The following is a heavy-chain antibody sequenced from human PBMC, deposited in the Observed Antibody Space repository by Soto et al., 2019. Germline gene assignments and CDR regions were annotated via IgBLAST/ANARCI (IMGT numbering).Heavy chain of an antibody. CDR1: GFTFTTSA. D-gene: IGHD3-10*01. J-gene: IGHJ4*02. V-gene: IGHV1-58*01. Sequence: GASVKVSCKTSGFTFTTSAVQWVRQARGQRLEWIGWIVVGSGKTNYAKKFQDRVAISRDTSTSTSYLEMTGLTSADTAAYYCAADTLQKAVWGQGTLDTVSS. CDR3: AADTLQKAV. CDR2: IVVGSGKT.